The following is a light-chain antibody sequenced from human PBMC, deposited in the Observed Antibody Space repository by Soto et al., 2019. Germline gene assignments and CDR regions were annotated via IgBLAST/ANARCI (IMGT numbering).Light chain of an antibody. CDR1: SSNIGGYNH. Sequence: QSALTQPASVSGSPGQSITIACSGTSSNIGGYNHVSWYQVHPGKAPRLVIYDVSIRPPAVSDRFSGSTSGNTASLIISGLQAEDEAVYYCSSYTATRTVVFGGGTKLTVL. CDR3: SSYTATRTVV. V-gene: IGLV2-14*03. J-gene: IGLJ3*02. CDR2: DVS.